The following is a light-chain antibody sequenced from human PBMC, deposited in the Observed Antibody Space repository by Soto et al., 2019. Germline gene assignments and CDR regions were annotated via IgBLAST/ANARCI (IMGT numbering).Light chain of an antibody. V-gene: IGLV1-40*01. CDR3: QSFDRSLTAWV. Sequence: QSVLTQPPSVSGAPGQRVTISCTGSSSNIGAGYDVHWYQQLPGTAPTLLISGNTDRPSGVPDRFSGSKSGTSASLAITGLQTEDEADYYCQSFDRSLTAWVFGGGTKLTFL. CDR2: GNT. J-gene: IGLJ3*02. CDR1: SSNIGAGYD.